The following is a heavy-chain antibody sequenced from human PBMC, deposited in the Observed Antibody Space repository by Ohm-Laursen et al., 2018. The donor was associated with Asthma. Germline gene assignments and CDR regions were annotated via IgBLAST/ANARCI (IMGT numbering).Heavy chain of an antibody. CDR3: ARDVMEWYLPAFDF. Sequence: SLRLSCAASGFTFSSYGMHWARQAPGKGLEWVAVGGSYYDGGLEYYADSVNGRFTVSRDDSKNTLYLQMNSLRPDDTAVYYCARDVMEWYLPAFDFWGQGTLVTVSS. V-gene: IGHV3-30*03. J-gene: IGHJ4*02. CDR2: GGSYYDGGLE. D-gene: IGHD3-3*01. CDR1: GFTFSSYG.